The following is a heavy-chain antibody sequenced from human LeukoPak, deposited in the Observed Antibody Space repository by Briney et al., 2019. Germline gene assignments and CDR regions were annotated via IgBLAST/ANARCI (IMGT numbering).Heavy chain of an antibody. V-gene: IGHV3-21*06. D-gene: IGHD5-18*01. J-gene: IGHJ4*02. Sequence: GGSLRLSCAASGFTFSTYSMHWVRQAPGKGLQWVSSIISSGSNMYYADSVKGRFTVSRDNAKNSLYLQMNSLRAEDTAVYYCARDNGYSYGYGDYWGQGTLVTVSS. CDR1: GFTFSTYS. CDR2: IISSGSNM. CDR3: ARDNGYSYGYGDY.